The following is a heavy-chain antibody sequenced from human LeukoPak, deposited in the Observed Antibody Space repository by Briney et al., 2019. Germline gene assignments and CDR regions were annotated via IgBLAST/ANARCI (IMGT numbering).Heavy chain of an antibody. V-gene: IGHV3-15*05. CDR2: VKSNPDGGTA. CDR1: GFIFHNAW. Sequence: GGSLRLSCAASGFIFHNAWMTWVRQAPGKGLEWVARVKSNPDGGTADYAAPVKGRFIISRDDSKNTLYLQLNSLKAEDTAVYYCTTLSYDVHYWGQGTLVTVPS. CDR3: TTLSYDVHY. D-gene: IGHD3-3*01. J-gene: IGHJ4*02.